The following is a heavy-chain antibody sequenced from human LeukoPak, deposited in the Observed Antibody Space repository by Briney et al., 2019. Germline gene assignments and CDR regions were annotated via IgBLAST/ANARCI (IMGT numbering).Heavy chain of an antibody. CDR3: AREGSIAARPFDY. CDR2: IWYDGSNK. J-gene: IGHJ4*02. Sequence: PGGSLRLSCAAPGFTFSSYGMHWVRQAPGKGLEWVAVIWYDGSNKYYADSVKGRFTISRDNSKNTLYLQMNSLRAEDTAVYYCAREGSIAARPFDYWGQGTLVTVSS. CDR1: GFTFSSYG. V-gene: IGHV3-33*01. D-gene: IGHD6-6*01.